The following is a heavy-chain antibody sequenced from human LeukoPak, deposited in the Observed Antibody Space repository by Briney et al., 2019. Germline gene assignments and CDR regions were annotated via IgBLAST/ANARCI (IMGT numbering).Heavy chain of an antibody. D-gene: IGHD6-13*01. CDR2: IWYDGSNK. CDR3: ARDRAAADLDY. CDR1: GLSFSSYW. V-gene: IGHV3-33*08. Sequence: QPGGSLRLSCVVSGLSFSSYWMNWVRQAPGKGLEWVAVIWYDGSNKFYADSVKGRFTISRDNSKNTLYLQMNSLRAEDTAVYYCARDRAAADLDYWGQGTLVTVSS. J-gene: IGHJ4*02.